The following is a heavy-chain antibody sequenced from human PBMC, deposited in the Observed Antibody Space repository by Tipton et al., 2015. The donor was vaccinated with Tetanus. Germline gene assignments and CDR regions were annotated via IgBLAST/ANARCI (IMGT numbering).Heavy chain of an antibody. Sequence: SLRLSCAASGFTFSKHTMNWVRQAPGKGLEWVSSISSTSRYIYYADSVKGRFTISRDNAKNSLFLQMDSLRADDTAVYYCVSGSALDYWGQGTLITVSS. V-gene: IGHV3-21*01. CDR1: GFTFSKHT. CDR3: VSGSALDY. D-gene: IGHD6-25*01. J-gene: IGHJ4*02. CDR2: ISSTSRYI.